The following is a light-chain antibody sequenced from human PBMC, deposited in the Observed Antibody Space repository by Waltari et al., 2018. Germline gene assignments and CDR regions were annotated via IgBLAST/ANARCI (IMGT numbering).Light chain of an antibody. CDR1: QDIKTY. CDR3: QQYDNLPYT. CDR2: DAS. V-gene: IGKV1-33*01. J-gene: IGKJ2*01. Sequence: DIQMTQSPSPMSASVGGRVTTTRQASQDIKTYLNWFQQKPGKAPKLLMYDASNLETGVPSRFSGSGSGTDFTFTISSLQPEDIATYYCQQYDNLPYTFGQGTKLEIK.